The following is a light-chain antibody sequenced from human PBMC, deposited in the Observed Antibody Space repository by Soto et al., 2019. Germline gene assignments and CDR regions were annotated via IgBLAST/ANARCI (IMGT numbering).Light chain of an antibody. CDR1: QSVSSSY. CDR3: QAYGSSRT. Sequence: EIVLTQSPGPLSFSPGESATLSCRASQSVSSSYLAWYQQKPGQAPRLLIYGASSRATGIPDRFSGSGSGTIFTLTISRLEPEDFAVYYCQAYGSSRTFGQGTKVEIK. CDR2: GAS. J-gene: IGKJ1*01. V-gene: IGKV3-20*01.